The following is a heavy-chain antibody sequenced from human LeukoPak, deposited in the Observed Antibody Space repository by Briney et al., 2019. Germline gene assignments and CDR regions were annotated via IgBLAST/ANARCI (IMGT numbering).Heavy chain of an antibody. CDR3: ARRSMVREKRPPYYYYYYMDV. J-gene: IGHJ6*03. D-gene: IGHD3-10*01. Sequence: SETLSLTCTVSGGSISPHLWSWIRQSPGEGLEWIAYIQYSGNTHYNPSLESRVTISVDTSKNQVSLKLISVTAADTAVYYCARRSMVREKRPPYYYYYYMDVWGKGTTVTVSS. V-gene: IGHV4-59*08. CDR2: IQYSGNT. CDR1: GGSISPHL.